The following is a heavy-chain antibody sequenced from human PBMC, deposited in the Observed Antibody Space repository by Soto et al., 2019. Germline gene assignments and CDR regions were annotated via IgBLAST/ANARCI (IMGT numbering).Heavy chain of an antibody. CDR1: GGSFSGYY. J-gene: IGHJ4*02. Sequence: SETLSLTCAVYGGSFSGYYWSWIRQPPGKGLEWIGEINHSGSTNYNPSLKSRVTISVDTSKNQFSLKLSSVTPEDTAVYYCARSGPGGYIDYWGQGTLVTVSS. D-gene: IGHD3-22*01. V-gene: IGHV4-34*01. CDR2: INHSGST. CDR3: ARSGPGGYIDY.